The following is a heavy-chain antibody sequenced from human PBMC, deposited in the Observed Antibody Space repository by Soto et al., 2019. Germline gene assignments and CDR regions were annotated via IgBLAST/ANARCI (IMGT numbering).Heavy chain of an antibody. CDR3: AKDHSRTRTSHVDY. D-gene: IGHD2-2*01. J-gene: IGHJ4*02. Sequence: EVQLLESGGGLVQPGGSLRLSCAASGFTFSSYAMSWVRQAPGKGLEWVSAISGSGGSTYYADSVKGRLTISRDNSKNPLYLQMNSLRAEDTAVYYCAKDHSRTRTSHVDYWGQGTLVTVSS. V-gene: IGHV3-23*01. CDR2: ISGSGGST. CDR1: GFTFSSYA.